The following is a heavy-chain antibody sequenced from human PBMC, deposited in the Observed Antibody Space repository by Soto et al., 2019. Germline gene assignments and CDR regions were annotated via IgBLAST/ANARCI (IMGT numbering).Heavy chain of an antibody. Sequence: ASVKVSCKGSGYTFIDYYMHWVRQAPGQGFEWMGRISPKSGGTNYAQKFQGRVTMTRDTSISTAYMELSRLRSDDTAVYYCAREYQLLHSSSWYRPYYYGMDVWGQGTTVTVSS. CDR3: AREYQLLHSSSWYRPYYYGMDV. CDR2: ISPKSGGT. J-gene: IGHJ6*02. V-gene: IGHV1-2*02. D-gene: IGHD6-13*01. CDR1: GYTFIDYY.